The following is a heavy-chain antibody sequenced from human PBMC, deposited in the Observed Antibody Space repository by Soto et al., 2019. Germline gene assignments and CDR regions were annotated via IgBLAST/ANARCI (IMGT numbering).Heavy chain of an antibody. CDR1: GYNFAIYW. J-gene: IGHJ4*02. CDR2: MYPGDSDT. Sequence: PGESLKISCKGSGYNFAIYWIGWVRQMPGKGLEWMGIMYPGDSDTRYSPSFQGQVTISADKSISTAYLQWSSLKASDTAMYYCARLYYLDDIGYFEYWGQGTLVTVSS. D-gene: IGHD3-22*01. V-gene: IGHV5-51*01. CDR3: ARLYYLDDIGYFEY.